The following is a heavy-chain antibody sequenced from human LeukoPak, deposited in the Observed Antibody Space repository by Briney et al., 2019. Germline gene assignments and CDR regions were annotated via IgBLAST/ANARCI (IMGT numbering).Heavy chain of an antibody. CDR3: ARGRPDGSGSYYKFDP. CDR1: GFTFSSYG. Sequence: PGGSLRLSCAASGFTFSSYGMSWVRQAPGKGLEWVANIKQDGSEKYYVDSVKGRFTISRDNAKNSLYLQMNSLRAEDTAVYYCARGRPDGSGSYYKFDPWGQGTLVTVSS. D-gene: IGHD3-10*01. CDR2: IKQDGSEK. V-gene: IGHV3-7*01. J-gene: IGHJ5*02.